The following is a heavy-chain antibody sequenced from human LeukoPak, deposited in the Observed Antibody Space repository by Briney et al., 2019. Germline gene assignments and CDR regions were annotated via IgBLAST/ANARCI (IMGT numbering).Heavy chain of an antibody. Sequence: GGSLRLSCAASGFSSSSYAMSWVRQAPGKGLEWVSAISGSGGSTYYADSVKGRFTISRDNSKNTLYLQMNSLRAEDTAVYYCAKASILAVAGTDFDYWGQGTLVTVSS. CDR2: ISGSGGST. V-gene: IGHV3-23*01. CDR3: AKASILAVAGTDFDY. CDR1: GFSSSSYA. J-gene: IGHJ4*02. D-gene: IGHD6-19*01.